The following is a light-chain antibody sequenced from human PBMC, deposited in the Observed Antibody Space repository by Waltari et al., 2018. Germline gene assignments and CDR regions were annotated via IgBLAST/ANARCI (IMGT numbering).Light chain of an antibody. Sequence: DIQMTQSPSTLSASVGDRVTITCRASQSLSSWLAWHQQKPGKAPRLLIYKASNLETGVPSRFSGSGSGTEFTLTINSLQADDFATYYCQHYSGYPLTFGGGTKVEIK. J-gene: IGKJ4*01. V-gene: IGKV1-5*03. CDR3: QHYSGYPLT. CDR2: KAS. CDR1: QSLSSW.